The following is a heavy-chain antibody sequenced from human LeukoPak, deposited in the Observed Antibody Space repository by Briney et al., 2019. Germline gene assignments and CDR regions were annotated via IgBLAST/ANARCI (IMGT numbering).Heavy chain of an antibody. V-gene: IGHV3-21*01. Sequence: GGSLRLSCAASGFTFSSYSMSWVRQAPGKGREWVSSISSSSRYIYYADSVKSRYTISRDNAKNSLYLQTDSLRAEHTAVYYCARDLTGGYYDSSSYRPLYYWGEGTLVTVSS. CDR3: ARDLTGGYYDSSSYRPLYY. CDR2: ISSSSRYI. D-gene: IGHD3-22*01. J-gene: IGHJ4*02. CDR1: GFTFSSYS.